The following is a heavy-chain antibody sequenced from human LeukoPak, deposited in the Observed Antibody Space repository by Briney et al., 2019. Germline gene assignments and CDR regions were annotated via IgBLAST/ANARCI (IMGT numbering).Heavy chain of an antibody. Sequence: ASVKVSCKASGYIFTGYYMHWVRQAPGQGLEWMGWINPNSGGTNYAQKFQGRVTMTRDTSISTAYMELSRLRSDDTAVYYCARDRVYYDSRRALGYWGQGTLVTVSS. V-gene: IGHV1-2*02. CDR3: ARDRVYYDSRRALGY. J-gene: IGHJ4*02. D-gene: IGHD3-22*01. CDR1: GYIFTGYY. CDR2: INPNSGGT.